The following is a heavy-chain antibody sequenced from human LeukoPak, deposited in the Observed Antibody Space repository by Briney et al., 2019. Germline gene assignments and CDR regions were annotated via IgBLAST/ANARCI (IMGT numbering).Heavy chain of an antibody. CDR1: GFTFSSYG. D-gene: IGHD2-2*02. Sequence: GRSLRLSCAASGFTFSSYGMHWVRQAPGKGLEWVAVISYDGSNKYYADSVKGRFTISRDNSKNTLYLQMGSLRAEDMAVYYCARDRCVGTSCYTLYFQHWGQGTLVTVSS. J-gene: IGHJ1*01. CDR3: ARDRCVGTSCYTLYFQH. CDR2: ISYDGSNK. V-gene: IGHV3-30*03.